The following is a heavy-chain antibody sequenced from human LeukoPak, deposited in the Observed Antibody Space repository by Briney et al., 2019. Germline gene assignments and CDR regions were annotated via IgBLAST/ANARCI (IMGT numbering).Heavy chain of an antibody. V-gene: IGHV4-59*01. CDR3: ARGVRGFWRSNWRNHFLFIDV. J-gene: IGHJ6*03. CDR2: ISYSGTT. Sequence: SETLSLTCTVSGASISSYYWSWIRQPPGKGLEWIGYISYSGTTNYNPSLKSRVTISVDTSKNQFSLKLSSVTAADTAVYYCARGVRGFWRSNWRNHFLFIDVWGKGNTV. D-gene: IGHD3-16*01. CDR1: GASISSYY.